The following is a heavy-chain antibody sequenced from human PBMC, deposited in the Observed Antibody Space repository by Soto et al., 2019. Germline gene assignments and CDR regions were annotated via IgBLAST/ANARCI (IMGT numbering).Heavy chain of an antibody. J-gene: IGHJ6*04. CDR2: IILTFGTG. V-gene: IGHV1-69*01. D-gene: IGHD3-10*01. Sequence: QVLLVQSGPEVKKPGSSVKVSCKASGGTFNNYALNWVRQAPGKGLEWMGGIILTFGTGNHAQKFQGRVTITADESTTTAYMELNSLRSEDTAIYYCASFDGTLVRGGRSSPYEMDVWGKGTTVIVSS. CDR1: GGTFNNYA. CDR3: ASFDGTLVRGGRSSPYEMDV.